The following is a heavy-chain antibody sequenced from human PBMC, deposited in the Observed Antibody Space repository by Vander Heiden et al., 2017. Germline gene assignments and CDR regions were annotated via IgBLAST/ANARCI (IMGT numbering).Heavy chain of an antibody. D-gene: IGHD2-21*02. J-gene: IGHJ4*02. V-gene: IGHV1-2*02. CDR2: INTNSGGT. CDR3: ARVFESRQGVTAPYAY. Sequence: QVQLVQSGAEVKKPGASVKVSCKASGYTFTGYYMHWVRQAPGQGLEWMGWINTNSGGTKYAQKVQGRVTMTRDTSISTADMERSRMRSEETAVYYCARVFESRQGVTAPYAYWGQGTMVTVSS. CDR1: GYTFTGYY.